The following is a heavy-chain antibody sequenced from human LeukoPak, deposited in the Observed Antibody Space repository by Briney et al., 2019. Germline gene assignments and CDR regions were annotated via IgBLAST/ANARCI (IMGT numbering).Heavy chain of an antibody. D-gene: IGHD3-9*01. J-gene: IGHJ4*02. Sequence: APVKVSCKASGYTFTSYDVNWVRQATGQGLEWMGWMNPNSGNTGYAQKFQGRVTMTRNTSISTAYMELSSLKSEDTAVYYCARGRRLTGYYDFDYWGQGTLVTVSS. CDR3: ARGRRLTGYYDFDY. V-gene: IGHV1-8*01. CDR2: MNPNSGNT. CDR1: GYTFTSYD.